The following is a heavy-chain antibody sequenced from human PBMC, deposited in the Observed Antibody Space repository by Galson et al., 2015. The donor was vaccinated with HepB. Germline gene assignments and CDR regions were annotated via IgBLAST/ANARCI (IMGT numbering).Heavy chain of an antibody. CDR2: IYPGDSDT. D-gene: IGHD2-2*01. CDR3: ARRGCLIGYCSSTSRSEFDY. Sequence: QSGAEVKKPGESLKISCKGSGYGFTSYWIGWVRQMPGKGLEWIGIIYPGDSDTRYSPSFQGQVTISADKSISTAYLQWSSLKASDTAMHYCARRGCLIGYCSSTSRSEFDYWGQGTLVTVSS. V-gene: IGHV5-51*01. CDR1: GYGFTSYW. J-gene: IGHJ4*02.